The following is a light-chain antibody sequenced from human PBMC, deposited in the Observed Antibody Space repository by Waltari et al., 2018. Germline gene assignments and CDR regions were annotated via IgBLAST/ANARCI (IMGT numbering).Light chain of an antibody. CDR2: LGS. V-gene: IGKV2-28*01. Sequence: DIVITQSPLPLSVTPGEPAPLPCRSSQSLLHSHIYHYSDWYLQKPGQPPQLLLYLGSNRASGVPDRFSGSGSGTDFTLEISNVEAEDVEVYYCMQALQTPRTFGQGTKLEIK. J-gene: IGKJ2*01. CDR3: MQALQTPRT. CDR1: QSLLHSHIYHY.